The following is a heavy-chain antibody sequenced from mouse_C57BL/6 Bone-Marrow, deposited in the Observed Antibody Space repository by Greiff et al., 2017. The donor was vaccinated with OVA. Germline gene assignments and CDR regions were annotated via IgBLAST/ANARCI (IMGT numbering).Heavy chain of an antibody. Sequence: EVQLQQSGPELVKPGASVKMSCKASGYTFTSYVMHWVKQKPGQGLEWIGYIYPYNDGTKYNEKFKGKATLTSDKSSSTAYMELSSLTSEDSAVYYCAAQVSNYGGAYWGQGTLVTVSA. J-gene: IGHJ3*01. CDR3: AAQVSNYGGAY. CDR1: GYTFTSYV. V-gene: IGHV1-14*01. D-gene: IGHD2-5*01. CDR2: IYPYNDGT.